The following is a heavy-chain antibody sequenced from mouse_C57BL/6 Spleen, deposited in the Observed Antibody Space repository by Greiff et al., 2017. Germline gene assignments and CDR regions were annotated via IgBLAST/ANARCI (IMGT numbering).Heavy chain of an antibody. V-gene: IGHV1-81*01. CDR1: GYTFTSYG. CDR2: IYPRSGNT. J-gene: IGHJ3*01. Sequence: VQLQQSGAELARPGASVKLSCKASGYTFTSYGISWVKQRTGQGLEWIGEIYPRSGNTYYNEKFKGKATLTADKSSSTAYMELRSLTSEDSAVYFCARGEGAYWGQGTLVTVSA. CDR3: ARGEGAY.